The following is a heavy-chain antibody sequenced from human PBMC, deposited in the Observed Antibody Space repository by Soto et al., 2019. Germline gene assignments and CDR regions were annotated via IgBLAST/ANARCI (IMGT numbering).Heavy chain of an antibody. CDR1: GGSISSYY. D-gene: IGHD3-3*01. V-gene: IGHV4-59*08. J-gene: IGHJ6*03. Sequence: SSETLSLTCTVSGGSISSYYWSWIRQPPGKGLEWIGYIYYSGSTNYNPSLKSRVTISVDTSKNQFSLKLSSVTAADTAVYYCGRQNVFWSGPPHYYYYSYMDVGGKGTTVTVPS. CDR3: GRQNVFWSGPPHYYYYSYMDV. CDR2: IYYSGST.